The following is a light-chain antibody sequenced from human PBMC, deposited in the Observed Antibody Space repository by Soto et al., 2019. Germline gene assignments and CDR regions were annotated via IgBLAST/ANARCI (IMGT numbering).Light chain of an antibody. J-gene: IGKJ2*01. CDR2: GAS. CDR3: QQYNKWPPVT. Sequence: EIVMTQSPPTLSVSPGERVTLSCRASQSVGSYLAWYQQSPGQAPRLLIYGASTRATGIPARFSGSGSGTVFTLTISSLQSEDFAVYYCQQYNKWPPVTFGQGTKLAIK. V-gene: IGKV3-15*01. CDR1: QSVGSY.